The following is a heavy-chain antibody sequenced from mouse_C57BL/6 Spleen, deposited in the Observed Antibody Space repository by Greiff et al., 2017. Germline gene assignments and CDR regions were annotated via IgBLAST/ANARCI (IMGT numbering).Heavy chain of an antibody. CDR3: AMGLGRAFDY. V-gene: IGHV1-69*01. Sequence: QVQLQQPGAELVMPGASVKLSCKASGYTFTSYWMHWVKQRPGQGLAWIGEIDPSDSYTNYNQKFKGKSTLTVDKSSSTAYMQLSSLTSEDSAVYYCAMGLGRAFDYWGQGTTLTVSS. J-gene: IGHJ2*01. CDR1: GYTFTSYW. CDR2: IDPSDSYT. D-gene: IGHD4-1*01.